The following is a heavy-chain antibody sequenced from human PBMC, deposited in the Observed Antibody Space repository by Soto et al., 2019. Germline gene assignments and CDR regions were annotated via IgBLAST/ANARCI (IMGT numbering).Heavy chain of an antibody. J-gene: IGHJ4*02. CDR1: GGSISSYY. CDR3: ARLNYYDSSGRPFDY. CDR2: IYYSGST. D-gene: IGHD3-22*01. Sequence: PSETLSLTCTVSGGSISSYYWSWIRQPPGKGLEWIGYIYYSGSTNYNPSLKSRVTISVDTSKNQFSLKLSSVTAADTALYYCARLNYYDSSGRPFDYWGQGTLVTVSS. V-gene: IGHV4-59*08.